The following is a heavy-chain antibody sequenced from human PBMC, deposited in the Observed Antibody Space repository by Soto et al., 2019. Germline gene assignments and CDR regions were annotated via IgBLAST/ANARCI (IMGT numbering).Heavy chain of an antibody. CDR1: GFTFSSYW. Sequence: PGGSLRLSCAASGFTFSSYWMSWVRQAPGKGLEWVANIKQDGSERYYVDSVKGRFTISRDNAKNSLYLQMNSLRAEDTAVYYCARVESAAMRGYYYYYMDVWGKGTTVTVSS. V-gene: IGHV3-7*01. D-gene: IGHD2-2*01. CDR3: ARVESAAMRGYYYYYMDV. CDR2: IKQDGSER. J-gene: IGHJ6*03.